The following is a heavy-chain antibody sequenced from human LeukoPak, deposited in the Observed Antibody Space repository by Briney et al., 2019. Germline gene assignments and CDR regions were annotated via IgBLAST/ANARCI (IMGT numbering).Heavy chain of an antibody. D-gene: IGHD5-12*01. CDR2: INYRGST. J-gene: IGHJ4*02. Sequence: SETMSLTCSVCGAYIRSGGYYWSWISKNQGKGLEWIGYINYRGSTYNNASLESRVSISVDTSKNQLSLKLSSVTAADMAVYYCARTSGYDYFDYWGQGALVTVSS. V-gene: IGHV4-31*03. CDR1: GAYIRSGGYY. CDR3: ARTSGYDYFDY.